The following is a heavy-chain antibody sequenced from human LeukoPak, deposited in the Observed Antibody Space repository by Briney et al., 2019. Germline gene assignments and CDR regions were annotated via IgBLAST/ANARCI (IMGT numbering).Heavy chain of an antibody. CDR1: GFTFSSYA. Sequence: PGGSLRLPCAASGFTFSSYAMHWVRQAPGKGLQWVAVISYDGSNKYYADSVKGRFTISRDNSKNTLYLQMNSLRAEDTAVYYCARDLATSSGYPHDAFDIWGQGTMVTVSS. CDR3: ARDLATSSGYPHDAFDI. V-gene: IGHV3-30-3*01. D-gene: IGHD3-22*01. J-gene: IGHJ3*02. CDR2: ISYDGSNK.